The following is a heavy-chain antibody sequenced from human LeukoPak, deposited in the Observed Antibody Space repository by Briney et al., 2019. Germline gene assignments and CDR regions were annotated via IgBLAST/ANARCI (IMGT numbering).Heavy chain of an antibody. CDR2: IYYSGST. V-gene: IGHV4-59*12. Sequence: SETLSLTCTVSGGSISSYYWSWIRQPPGKGLEWIGYIYYSGSTNYNPSLKSRVTISVDTSKNQFSLKLSSVTAADTAVYYCARYSSIRRLYYFDSWGQGTLVTVSS. D-gene: IGHD3-3*02. CDR1: GGSISSYY. J-gene: IGHJ4*02. CDR3: ARYSSIRRLYYFDS.